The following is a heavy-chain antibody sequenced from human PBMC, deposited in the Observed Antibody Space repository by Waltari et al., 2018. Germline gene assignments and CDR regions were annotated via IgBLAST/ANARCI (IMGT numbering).Heavy chain of an antibody. CDR3: ARENRGRSYSHFDY. V-gene: IGHV4-4*07. D-gene: IGHD1-26*01. J-gene: IGHJ4*02. Sequence: QVQLQESGPGLVKPSETLSLTCTVSGGSISNYFWSWIRQPAGKGLEWIRRIYTSENTNANPSLKSRVTMSVDTSKSQFYLKLHSVTAADPAVYYCARENRGRSYSHFDYWGQGTLVTVSS. CDR2: IYTSENT. CDR1: GGSISNYF.